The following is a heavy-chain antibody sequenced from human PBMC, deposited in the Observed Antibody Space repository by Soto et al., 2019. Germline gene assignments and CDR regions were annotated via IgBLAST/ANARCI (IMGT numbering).Heavy chain of an antibody. J-gene: IGHJ4*02. CDR3: TRGAGAPWFGFDS. CDR1: GYSMTSGFY. Sequence: KPSETLSLTCGVSGYSMTSGFYWGWVRQSPGKGLEWIGTISYSAKTFYNPALASRLSMAVDSSKNQFSLRLTSVTAADTALYYCTRGAGAPWFGFDSLGRGILVAVSS. V-gene: IGHV4-38-2*01. CDR2: ISYSAKT. D-gene: IGHD3-16*01.